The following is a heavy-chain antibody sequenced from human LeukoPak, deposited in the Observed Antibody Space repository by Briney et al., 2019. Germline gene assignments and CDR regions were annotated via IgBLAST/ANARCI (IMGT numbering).Heavy chain of an antibody. CDR1: GFTFSSYG. J-gene: IGHJ4*02. V-gene: IGHV3-33*01. Sequence: GGSLRLSCAASGFTFSSYGMHWVRQAPGKGLEWVAVIWYDGSNKYYADSVKGRFTISRDNSKNTLYLQMNSLRAEDTAVYYCAREGYSYGTSLDYWGQGTLVTVSP. CDR2: IWYDGSNK. CDR3: AREGYSYGTSLDY. D-gene: IGHD5-18*01.